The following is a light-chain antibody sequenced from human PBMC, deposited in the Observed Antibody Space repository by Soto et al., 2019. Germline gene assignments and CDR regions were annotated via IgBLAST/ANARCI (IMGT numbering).Light chain of an antibody. CDR3: GSWDSSLSAYV. CDR2: DDN. J-gene: IGLJ1*01. V-gene: IGLV1-51*01. Sequence: QSVLTQPPSVSAAPGQKVTISCSGSSSNIGGNSVSWYQQLPGTAPKLLIYDDNKRPSGIPDRFSGSKSGTSATLGITGFQTGDEADDHCGSWDSSLSAYVFGTGTKVTVL. CDR1: SSNIGGNS.